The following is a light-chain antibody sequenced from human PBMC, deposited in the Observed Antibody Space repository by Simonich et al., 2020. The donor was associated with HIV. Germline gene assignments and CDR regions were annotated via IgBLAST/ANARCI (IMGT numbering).Light chain of an antibody. J-gene: IGLJ3*02. CDR2: EGS. Sequence: QSALTQPASVSGSPGQSITISCTGTSSDVGNNNLVSWYQQHPDKAPKLMIYEGSKRPSGVSHRFAGSKSGITASLTISGLQADDEANYYCFSYASGTSVFGGGTKLTVL. V-gene: IGLV2-23*01. CDR1: SSDVGNNNL. CDR3: FSYASGTSV.